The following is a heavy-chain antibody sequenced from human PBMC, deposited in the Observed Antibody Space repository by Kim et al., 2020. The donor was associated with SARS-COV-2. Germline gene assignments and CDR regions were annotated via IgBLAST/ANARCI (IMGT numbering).Heavy chain of an antibody. V-gene: IGHV3-48*03. J-gene: IGHJ6*02. CDR1: GFTFSSYE. Sequence: GGSLRLSCAASGFTFSSYEMNWVRQAPGKGLEWVSYISSSGSTIYSADSVRGRFTISRDNAKNSLYLQMNSLRAEDTAVYYCARDKPARGGYYYYGMDVWGQGTTVTVSS. CDR2: ISSSGSTI. D-gene: IGHD2-2*01. CDR3: ARDKPARGGYYYYGMDV.